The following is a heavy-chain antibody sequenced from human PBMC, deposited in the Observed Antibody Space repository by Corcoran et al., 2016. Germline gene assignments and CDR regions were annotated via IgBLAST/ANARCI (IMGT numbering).Heavy chain of an antibody. CDR1: GYTFTSYG. Sequence: QVQLVQSGADVKKPGASVKVSCKASGYTFTSYGISWVRQAPGQGLEWMGWISAYNGNTNYAQKLQGRVTMTTDTSTSTAYMELRSLRSDDTAGVFCARDVREGYDFWQPRHPGGYWGQGTLVTVSS. CDR2: ISAYNGNT. V-gene: IGHV1-18*01. J-gene: IGHJ4*02. CDR3: ARDVREGYDFWQPRHPGGY. D-gene: IGHD3-3*01.